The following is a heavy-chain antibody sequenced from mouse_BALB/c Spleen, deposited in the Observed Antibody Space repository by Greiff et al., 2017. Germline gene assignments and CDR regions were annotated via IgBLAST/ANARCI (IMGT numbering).Heavy chain of an antibody. CDR1: GFTFSSYA. CDR3: ARDDGYYGYAMDY. Sequence: EVMLVESGGGLVKPGGSLKLSCAASGFTFSSYAMSWVRQTPEKRLEWVASISSGGSTYYPDSVKGRFTISRDNARNILYLQMSSLRSEDTAMYYCARDDGYYGYAMDYWGQGTSVTVSS. V-gene: IGHV5-6-5*01. CDR2: ISSGGST. J-gene: IGHJ4*01. D-gene: IGHD2-3*01.